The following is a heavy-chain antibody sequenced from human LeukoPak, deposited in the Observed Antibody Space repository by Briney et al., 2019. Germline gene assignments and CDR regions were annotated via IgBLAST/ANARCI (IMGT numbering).Heavy chain of an antibody. CDR2: IYYSGST. CDR3: ARDPWGAFDI. CDR1: GGSISSGGYY. Sequence: SETLSLTCTVSGGSISSGGYYWSWIRQHPGKGLEWIGYIYYSGSTYYNPSLKSRVTMSVDTSKNQFSLKLSSVTAADTAVYYCARDPWGAFDIWGQGTMVTVSS. J-gene: IGHJ3*02. V-gene: IGHV4-31*03. D-gene: IGHD1-26*01.